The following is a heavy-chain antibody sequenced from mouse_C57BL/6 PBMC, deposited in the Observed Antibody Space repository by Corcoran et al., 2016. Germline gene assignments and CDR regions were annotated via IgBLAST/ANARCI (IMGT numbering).Heavy chain of an antibody. V-gene: IGHV9-3*01. CDR2: INTYSGVP. Sequence: QIQLVQSGPELKKPGETVKISCKASGYTFTTYGMSWVKQAPGKGLKWMGWINTYSGVPTYADDFKGRFAFSLETSASTAYLQINNLKNEDTATYFCAREITTVVEYYFDYWGQGTTLTVSS. CDR1: GYTFTTYG. D-gene: IGHD1-1*01. J-gene: IGHJ2*01. CDR3: AREITTVVEYYFDY.